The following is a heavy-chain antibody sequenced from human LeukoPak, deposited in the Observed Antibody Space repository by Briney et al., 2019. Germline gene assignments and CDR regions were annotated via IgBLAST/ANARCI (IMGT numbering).Heavy chain of an antibody. Sequence: GRSLRLSCAPSGFTSSSYSMNWVRPAPGKGLGWVSAISSSSSYRYYADSVQCRITISRDNVKNSLYLQMNSLRAEDTAVYYCARATSSGWEHTFDYWGQGTLVTVSS. D-gene: IGHD6-19*01. V-gene: IGHV3-21*01. CDR2: ISSSSSYR. J-gene: IGHJ4*02. CDR1: GFTSSSYS. CDR3: ARATSSGWEHTFDY.